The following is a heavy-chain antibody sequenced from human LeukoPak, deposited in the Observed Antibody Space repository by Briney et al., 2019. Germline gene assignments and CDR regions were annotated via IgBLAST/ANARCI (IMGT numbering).Heavy chain of an antibody. J-gene: IGHJ4*02. D-gene: IGHD3/OR15-3a*01. CDR1: GYSFTGYY. V-gene: IGHV1-46*01. CDR3: ARVWTQYYFDY. Sequence: ASVKVSCKASGYSFTGYYMHWVRQAPGQGLEWMGIINPSGGSTSYAQKFQGRVTMTRDMSTNTVYMELSSLRSEDTAVYYCARVWTQYYFDYWGQGTLVTVSS. CDR2: INPSGGST.